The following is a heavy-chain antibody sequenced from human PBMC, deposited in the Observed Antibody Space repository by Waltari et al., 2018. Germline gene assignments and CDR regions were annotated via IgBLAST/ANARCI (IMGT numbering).Heavy chain of an antibody. D-gene: IGHD2-15*01. J-gene: IGHJ4*02. Sequence: EVQLLQSGAWVKMPGQSIMISCKVSGPPFTKIWIAWFGKMPGKGLEWVGMIDPGDSDSRYSPSLQGQVTISVDESINTAFLQWTSLKASDTAIYFCARQTAAVDPFDYWGQGTLVTVSS. CDR2: IDPGDSDS. V-gene: IGHV5-51*01. CDR3: ARQTAAVDPFDY. CDR1: GPPFTKIW.